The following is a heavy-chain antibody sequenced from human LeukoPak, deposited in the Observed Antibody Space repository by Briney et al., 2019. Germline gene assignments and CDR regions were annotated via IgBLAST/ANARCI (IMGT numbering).Heavy chain of an antibody. CDR2: IKQDGSEK. Sequence: PGGSLRLSCAASGFTFSSSWMSWVRQAPGKGLEWVANIKQDGSEKYYVDSVKGRFTISRDNAKNSLYLQMNSLRAEDTAVYYCASEFGSYYYYYMDVWGKGTTVTVSS. V-gene: IGHV3-7*01. D-gene: IGHD3-16*01. CDR3: ASEFGSYYYYYMDV. CDR1: GFTFSSSW. J-gene: IGHJ6*03.